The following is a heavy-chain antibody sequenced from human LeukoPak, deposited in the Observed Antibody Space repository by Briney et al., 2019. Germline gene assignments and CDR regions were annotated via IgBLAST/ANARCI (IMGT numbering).Heavy chain of an antibody. V-gene: IGHV1-46*01. CDR2: IYPRDGST. CDR1: GYTFTSNY. Sequence: ASVKVSCKASGYTFTSNYIHWVRQAPGQGLEWMGMIYPRDGSTSYAQKFQGRVTVTRDTSTSTVHMELSGLRSEDTAVYYCARDHRSLSGQWLVLGFGWAFDYWGQGTLVTVSS. J-gene: IGHJ4*02. CDR3: ARDHRSLSGQWLVLGFGWAFDY. D-gene: IGHD6-19*01.